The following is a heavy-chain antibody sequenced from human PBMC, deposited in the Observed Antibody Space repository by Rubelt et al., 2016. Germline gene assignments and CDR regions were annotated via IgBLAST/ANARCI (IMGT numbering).Heavy chain of an antibody. J-gene: IGHJ4*02. V-gene: IGHV4-38-2*02. D-gene: IGHD3-22*01. CDR1: GYSISSRYY. Sequence: QVQLQESGPGLVKPSETLSLTCTVSGYSISSRYYWGWIRQPPGKGLEWIGSIYHSGSTYYNPSLRSRVTISVDTSKNQFSLKLSSVTAADTAVYYCARGDYDSSGYPDYWGQGTLVTVSS. CDR3: ARGDYDSSGYPDY. CDR2: IYHSGST.